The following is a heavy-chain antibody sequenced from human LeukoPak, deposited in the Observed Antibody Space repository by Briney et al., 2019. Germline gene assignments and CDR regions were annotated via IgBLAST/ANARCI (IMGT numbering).Heavy chain of an antibody. J-gene: IGHJ4*02. CDR3: ARDLGSPWAYFDY. D-gene: IGHD7-27*01. CDR1: GYTFTSYA. CDR2: INAGNGNT. V-gene: IGHV1-3*01. Sequence: ASVTVSCKASGYTFTSYAMHWVRQAPGQRLEWMGWINAGNGNTKYSQEFQGRVTITRDTSASTAYMELSSLRSEDTAVYYCARDLGSPWAYFDYWGQGTLVTVSS.